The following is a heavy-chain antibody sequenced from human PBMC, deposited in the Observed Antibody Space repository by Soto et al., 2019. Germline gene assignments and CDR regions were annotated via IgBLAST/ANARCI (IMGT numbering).Heavy chain of an antibody. Sequence: SETLSLTCAVYGGSFSGYYWSWIRKPPGKGLEWIGEINHSGSTNYNPSLKSRATISVDTSKNQFSLKLSSVTAADTAAYYCARGITGYSSGWSTGYFDYWGQGTLVTVSS. CDR1: GGSFSGYY. CDR2: INHSGST. J-gene: IGHJ4*02. CDR3: ARGITGYSSGWSTGYFDY. D-gene: IGHD6-19*01. V-gene: IGHV4-34*01.